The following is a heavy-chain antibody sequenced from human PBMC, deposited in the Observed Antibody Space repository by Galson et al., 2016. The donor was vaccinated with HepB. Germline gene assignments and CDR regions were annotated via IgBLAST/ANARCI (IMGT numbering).Heavy chain of an antibody. CDR3: ARSPSAAY. V-gene: IGHV3-11*01. CDR1: GFTFSGYY. Sequence: SLRLSCAASGFTFSGYYMSWIRQAPGKGLEWVSYISSSDSTIYYADSVKGRFTISRDNAKNSLYLQMNSRRVEDTAVYYCARSPSAAYWGQGTLVTVSS. J-gene: IGHJ4*02. CDR2: ISSSDSTI. D-gene: IGHD6-25*01.